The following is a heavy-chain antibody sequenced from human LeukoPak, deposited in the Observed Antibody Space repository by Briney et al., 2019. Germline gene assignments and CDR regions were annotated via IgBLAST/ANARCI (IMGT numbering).Heavy chain of an antibody. J-gene: IGHJ4*02. V-gene: IGHV3-9*01. Sequence: GGSLRLSCTVSEFIFDDFAMHWVRQAPGKGLEWVSGIYWDSSSVDYADSVKGRFTISRDNAKNSLYLQMNSLRAEDTAVYYCAKLAAAVYYFDYWGQGTLVTVSS. D-gene: IGHD6-13*01. CDR3: AKLAAAVYYFDY. CDR1: EFIFDDFA. CDR2: IYWDSSSV.